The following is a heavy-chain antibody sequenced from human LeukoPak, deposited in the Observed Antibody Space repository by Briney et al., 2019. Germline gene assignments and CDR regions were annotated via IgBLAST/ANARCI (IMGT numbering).Heavy chain of an antibody. J-gene: IGHJ4*02. CDR2: IYYSGST. V-gene: IGHV4-39*01. Sequence: PGGSLRLSCAASGFTFSSYEMNWIRQPPGKGLEWIGSIYYSGSTYYNPSLKSRVTISVDTSKNQFSLKLSSVTAADTAVYYCARRYFYDSGGYYYYFDYWGQGTLVTVSS. CDR1: GFTFSSYE. CDR3: ARRYFYDSGGYYYYFDY. D-gene: IGHD3-22*01.